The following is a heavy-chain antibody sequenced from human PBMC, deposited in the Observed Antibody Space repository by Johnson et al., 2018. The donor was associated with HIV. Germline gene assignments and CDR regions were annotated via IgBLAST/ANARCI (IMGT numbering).Heavy chain of an antibody. CDR1: GFTFSSYW. CDR2: IKQDGSEK. Sequence: VQLVESGGGLVQPGGSLRLSCAASGFTFSSYWMSWVRQAPGKGLEWVANIKQDGSEKYYVDSVKGRFTISRANAKNSLYLQMNSLRAGDTGVYYCARAGDYDVLTGSLLRGTFDVWGQGTMVTVSS. CDR3: ARAGDYDVLTGSLLRGTFDV. V-gene: IGHV3-7*01. J-gene: IGHJ3*01. D-gene: IGHD3-9*01.